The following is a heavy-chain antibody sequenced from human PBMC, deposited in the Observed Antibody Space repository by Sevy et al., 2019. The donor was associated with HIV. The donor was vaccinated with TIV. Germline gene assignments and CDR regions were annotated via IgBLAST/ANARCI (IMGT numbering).Heavy chain of an antibody. CDR1: GFIFNSYS. V-gene: IGHV3-21*01. Sequence: GGSLRLSCAASGFIFNSYSMNWVRQAPGKGLEWVSFISSNSDHIYYADSLKGRVTISRDNANNSLFLQLNSLRAEDTAVYYCARAVDYYDISGLHYWGQGALVTVSS. CDR2: ISSNSDHI. J-gene: IGHJ4*02. D-gene: IGHD3-22*01. CDR3: ARAVDYYDISGLHY.